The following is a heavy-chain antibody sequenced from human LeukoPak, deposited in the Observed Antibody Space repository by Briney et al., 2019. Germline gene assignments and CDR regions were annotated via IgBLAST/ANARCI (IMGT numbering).Heavy chain of an antibody. D-gene: IGHD3-3*01. Sequence: GGSLRLSCSASGFTFSSYAMHWVRQAPGKGLEWVAVISYDGSNKYYADSVKGRFTISRDNSKNTLYLQMNSLRAEDTAVYYCARGGRRFLGWLVLNDAFDIWGQGTMVTVSS. CDR1: GFTFSSYA. CDR2: ISYDGSNK. V-gene: IGHV3-30-3*01. CDR3: ARGGRRFLGWLVLNDAFDI. J-gene: IGHJ3*02.